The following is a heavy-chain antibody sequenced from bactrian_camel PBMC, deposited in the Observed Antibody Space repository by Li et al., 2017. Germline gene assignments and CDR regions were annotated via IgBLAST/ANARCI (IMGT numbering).Heavy chain of an antibody. Sequence: DVQLVESGGGLVHPGGSLRLSCAGTGIHLSSAFCVGWFRQVPGKEREGVASIRPGATTTAHASSVRGRFSISQDNAKTTAYLQMDSLTPDDTAMYYCAAGHLIMCTAFAIPSFPDRGQGTQVTVS. J-gene: IGHJ4*01. CDR2: IRPGATTT. V-gene: IGHV3S31*01. CDR1: GIHLSSAFC. CDR3: AAGHLIMCTAFAIPSFPD. D-gene: IGHD7*01.